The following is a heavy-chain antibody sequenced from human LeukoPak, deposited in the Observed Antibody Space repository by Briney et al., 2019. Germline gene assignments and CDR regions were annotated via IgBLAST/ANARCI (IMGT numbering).Heavy chain of an antibody. CDR3: ASEASCSGDRCYLQRVAS. CDR2: IHTNSGAT. Sequence: ASVKVSCKVSVYSFTAYYMHCVRQSPGQGLDCMGCIHTNSGATKYAQKSQGRFTITRDTSIGTAYMELRSLMSDDTAIYYCASEASCSGDRCYLQRVASWGQGTLVTVSS. D-gene: IGHD2-15*01. J-gene: IGHJ4*02. CDR1: VYSFTAYY. V-gene: IGHV1-2*02.